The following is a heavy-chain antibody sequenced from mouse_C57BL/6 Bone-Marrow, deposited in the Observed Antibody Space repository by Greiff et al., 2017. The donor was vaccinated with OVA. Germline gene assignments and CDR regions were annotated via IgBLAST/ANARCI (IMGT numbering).Heavy chain of an antibody. V-gene: IGHV1-54*01. CDR3: ARGLYGNPGYFDV. CDR1: GYAFTNYL. Sequence: QVQLQQSGAELVRPGTSVKVSCKASGYAFTNYLIEWVKQRPGQGLEWIGVINPGSGGTNYNEKFKGKATLTAAKSSSTAYMQLSSLTSEDSAVYFCARGLYGNPGYFDVWGTGTTVTVSA. D-gene: IGHD2-1*01. J-gene: IGHJ1*03. CDR2: INPGSGGT.